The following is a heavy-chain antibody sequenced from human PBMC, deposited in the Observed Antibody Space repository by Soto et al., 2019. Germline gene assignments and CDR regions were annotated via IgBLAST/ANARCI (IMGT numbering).Heavy chain of an antibody. D-gene: IGHD2-15*01. Sequence: LRPSCAASGFTFTKAWMSWVRQAPGKGLEWVGRIKSKTDGGTTDYAAPVKGRFTISRDDSKNTLYLQMNSLKTEDTAVYYCTTEGPGYCSGGSCYAIDYWGQGTLVTVSS. J-gene: IGHJ4*02. CDR1: GFTFTKAW. V-gene: IGHV3-15*01. CDR2: IKSKTDGGTT. CDR3: TTEGPGYCSGGSCYAIDY.